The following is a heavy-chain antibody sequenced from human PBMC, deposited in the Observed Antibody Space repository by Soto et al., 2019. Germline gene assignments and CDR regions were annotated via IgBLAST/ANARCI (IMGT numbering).Heavy chain of an antibody. V-gene: IGHV3-33*01. CDR1: GVTFCTYG. CDR2: KGYIVNRI. J-gene: IGHJ4*02. CDR3: TRDFPKKYSDN. Sequence: PGGSLRLSCAASGVTFCTYGVHWVRQAPGKGLWWLAVKGYIVNRIYYADYVQYRFPVSKDNSENTLYLQLNSLRAEHTAVYYCTRDFPKKYSDNGRQGVVVTISS.